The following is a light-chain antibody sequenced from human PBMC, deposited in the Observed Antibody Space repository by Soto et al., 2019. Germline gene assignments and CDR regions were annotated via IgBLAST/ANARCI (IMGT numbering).Light chain of an antibody. CDR1: QSISSY. V-gene: IGKV1-39*01. CDR3: QHYNNWLGT. Sequence: DIQMTQSPSSLSASVGDRVTITCRASQSISSYLNWYQQKPGKAPKLLIYDASSLESGVPSRFSGSGPGTDFTLTISSLQSEDFAVYYCQHYNNWLGTFGGGTKVDIK. CDR2: DAS. J-gene: IGKJ4*01.